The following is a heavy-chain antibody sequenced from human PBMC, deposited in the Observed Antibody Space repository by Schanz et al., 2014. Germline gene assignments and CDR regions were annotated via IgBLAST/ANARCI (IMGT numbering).Heavy chain of an antibody. D-gene: IGHD6-19*01. CDR1: GFTVSANY. J-gene: IGHJ4*02. CDR2: IDYAGST. Sequence: EVQLVESGGGLVQPGGSLKLSCAVSGFTVSANYMIWVRQPPGKGLEWVSLIDYAGSTNYADSVKGRMTVSRDTSKNALFLQMKNLRAEDTAVYYCASPPISVAGRLADYWGQGILVAVSS. CDR3: ASPPISVAGRLADY. V-gene: IGHV3-66*01.